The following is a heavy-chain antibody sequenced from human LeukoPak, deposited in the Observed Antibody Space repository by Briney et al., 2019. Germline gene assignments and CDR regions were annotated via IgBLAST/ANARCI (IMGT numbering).Heavy chain of an antibody. Sequence: GGSLRLSCAASGLDFSSYAVSWVRQAPGKGLGWVSAITGSGGSTYYADSVKGRFTVSRDNPRNTLYLQMNSLRAEDTAVYYCGKDEQGFGMQTSHWGQGTLVTVSS. V-gene: IGHV3-23*01. CDR1: GLDFSSYA. CDR3: GKDEQGFGMQTSH. J-gene: IGHJ4*02. D-gene: IGHD1-14*01. CDR2: ITGSGGST.